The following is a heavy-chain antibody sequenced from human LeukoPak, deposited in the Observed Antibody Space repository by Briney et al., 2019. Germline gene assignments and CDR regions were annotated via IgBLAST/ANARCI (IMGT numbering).Heavy chain of an antibody. CDR2: IYYSGST. Sequence: PSQTLSLTCTVSGGSLSSGGYYWSWLRQHPGRGLEWIGYIYYSGSTYYNPSLKSRVTISVDTSKNQFSLKLSSVTAADTAVYYWASGTGFGGRAFDIWGQGTMVTVSS. CDR3: ASGTGFGGRAFDI. CDR1: GGSLSSGGYY. D-gene: IGHD3-10*01. J-gene: IGHJ3*02. V-gene: IGHV4-31*03.